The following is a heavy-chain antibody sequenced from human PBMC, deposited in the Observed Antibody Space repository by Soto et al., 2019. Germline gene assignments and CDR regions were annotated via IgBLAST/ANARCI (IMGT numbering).Heavy chain of an antibody. J-gene: IGHJ4*02. CDR3: ARTTTTKSRAY. Sequence: EVQLLESGGGLVQPGGSLGLSCAASGFTFSSYDMRWVRQAPGKGLEYVSSISVTGSGTYYADSVKGRFTISRDNSKNTLYLQMNSLRVEDTAVYYCARTTTTKSRAYWGQGTLVTVSS. V-gene: IGHV3-23*01. CDR1: GFTFSSYD. CDR2: ISVTGSGT. D-gene: IGHD4-17*01.